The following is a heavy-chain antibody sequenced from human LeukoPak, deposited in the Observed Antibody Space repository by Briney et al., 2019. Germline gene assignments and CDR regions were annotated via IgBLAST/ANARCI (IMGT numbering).Heavy chain of an antibody. J-gene: IGHJ4*02. Sequence: SETLSLACTVSGGSISSYYWSWLRQPPGKGLEWLGYIYYSGSTNYNPSLKSRVTISVDTSKNQFSLKLSSVTAADTAVYYCGSGQGRFDYWGQGTLVTVSS. CDR3: GSGQGRFDY. CDR1: GGSISSYY. D-gene: IGHD2-15*01. V-gene: IGHV4-59*08. CDR2: IYYSGST.